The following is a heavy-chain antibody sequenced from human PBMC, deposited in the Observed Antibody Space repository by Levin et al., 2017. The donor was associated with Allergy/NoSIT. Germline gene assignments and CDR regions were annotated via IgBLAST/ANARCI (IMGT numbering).Heavy chain of an antibody. V-gene: IGHV1-69*13. Sequence: SVKVSCKASGGTFSSYAISWVRQAPGQGLEWMGGIIPIFGTANYAQKFQGRVTITADESTCTAYMELSSLRSEDTAVYYCARWRGGDNNWFDPWGQGTLVTVSS. J-gene: IGHJ5*02. CDR2: IIPIFGTA. D-gene: IGHD2-21*01. CDR3: ARWRGGDNNWFDP. CDR1: GGTFSSYA.